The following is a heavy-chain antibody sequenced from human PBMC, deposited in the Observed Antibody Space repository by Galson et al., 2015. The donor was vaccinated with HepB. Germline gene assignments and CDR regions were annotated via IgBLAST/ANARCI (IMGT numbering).Heavy chain of an antibody. CDR1: GYTFTSYA. CDR2: INAGNGNT. J-gene: IGHJ4*02. CDR3: ARGLWFGELISLWGY. D-gene: IGHD3-10*01. Sequence: SVKVSCKASGYTFTSYAMHWVRQAPGQRLEWMGWINAGNGNTKYSQKFQGRVTITRDTSASTAYMELSSLRSEDTAVYYCARGLWFGELISLWGYWGQGTLVTVSS. V-gene: IGHV1-3*01.